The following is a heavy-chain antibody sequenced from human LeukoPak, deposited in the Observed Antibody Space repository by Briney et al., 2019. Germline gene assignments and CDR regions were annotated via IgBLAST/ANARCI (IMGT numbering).Heavy chain of an antibody. Sequence: NPSETLSLTCTVSGGSISSGSYYWSWIRQPAGKGLEWIGRIYTSGSTNYNPSLKSRVTISVDTSKNQFSLKLSSVTAADTAVYYCARDRGSGWYRDAFDIWGQGTMVTVSS. J-gene: IGHJ3*02. CDR3: ARDRGSGWYRDAFDI. D-gene: IGHD6-19*01. CDR1: GGSISSGSYY. V-gene: IGHV4-61*02. CDR2: IYTSGST.